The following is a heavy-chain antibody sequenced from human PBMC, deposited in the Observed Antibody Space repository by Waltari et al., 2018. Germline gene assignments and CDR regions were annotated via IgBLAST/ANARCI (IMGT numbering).Heavy chain of an antibody. Sequence: QVQLQESGPGLVKPSETLSLTCAVSGYSISSLHYWGWIRQPPGKGLEWIGSIYYTVSTFYNPYLKSRVSMSVDTSNNQFSRKLSSVTAADTAVYFCATLPNYGSGTYAGYWGQGILVIVSS. CDR3: ATLPNYGSGTYAGY. J-gene: IGHJ4*02. D-gene: IGHD3-10*01. CDR2: IYYTVST. CDR1: GYSISSLHY. V-gene: IGHV4-38-2*01.